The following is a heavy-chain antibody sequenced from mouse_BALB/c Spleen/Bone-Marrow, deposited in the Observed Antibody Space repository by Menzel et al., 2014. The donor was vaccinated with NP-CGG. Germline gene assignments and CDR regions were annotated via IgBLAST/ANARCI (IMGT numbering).Heavy chain of an antibody. CDR1: GYTFTDYN. CDR2: IYPYNGGT. D-gene: IGHD2-2*01. V-gene: IGHV1S29*02. J-gene: IGHJ4*01. CDR3: AREGGYYDALDF. Sequence: VQLQQSGPELVKPGASVKISCKASGYTFTDYNMHWVKQSHGKCLEWIGYIYPYNGGTGYNQKFKSKATLTVDTSSSTAYMELRSLTSEDSAVYYCAREGGYYDALDFWGQGTSVTVSS.